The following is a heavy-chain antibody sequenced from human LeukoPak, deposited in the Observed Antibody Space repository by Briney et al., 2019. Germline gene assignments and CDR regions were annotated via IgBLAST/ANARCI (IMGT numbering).Heavy chain of an antibody. CDR1: GGSISSSSYY. V-gene: IGHV4-39*01. CDR2: IYYSGST. J-gene: IGHJ4*02. D-gene: IGHD3-22*01. CDR3: ARASGYYYDSSGTLGDYFDY. Sequence: TSETLSLTCTVSGGSISSSSYYWGWIRQPPGKGLEWIGSIYYSGSTYYNPSLKSRVTISVDTSKNQFSLKLSSVTAADTAVYYCARASGYYYDSSGTLGDYFDYWGQGTLVTVSS.